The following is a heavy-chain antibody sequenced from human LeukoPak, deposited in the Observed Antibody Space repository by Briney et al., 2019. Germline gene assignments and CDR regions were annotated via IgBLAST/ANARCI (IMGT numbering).Heavy chain of an antibody. Sequence: SETLSLTCAVYGGSFSGYYWSWIRQPPGKGLEWIGEINHSGSTNYNPSLKSRVTISVDTSENQFSLKLSSVTAADTAVYYCARLPGIVGATGDYYYYGMDVWGHGTTVTVSS. CDR1: GGSFSGYY. J-gene: IGHJ6*02. CDR2: INHSGST. CDR3: ARLPGIVGATGDYYYYGMDV. V-gene: IGHV4-34*01. D-gene: IGHD1-26*01.